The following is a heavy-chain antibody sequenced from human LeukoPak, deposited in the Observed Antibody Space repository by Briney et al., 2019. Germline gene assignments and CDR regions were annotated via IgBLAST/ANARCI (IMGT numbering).Heavy chain of an antibody. D-gene: IGHD3-16*01. V-gene: IGHV1-2*02. CDR2: INPNSGDT. CDR1: GYTFTGYY. Sequence: PGASVKVSCKASGYTFTGYYMHWVRQAPGQGLEWMGWINPNSGDTNYAQKFQGRVTMTRDTSISTAYMELSRLRSDDTAVYYCVRVRYRLAETYIDYWGQGTLVTVSS. CDR3: VRVRYRLAETYIDY. J-gene: IGHJ4*02.